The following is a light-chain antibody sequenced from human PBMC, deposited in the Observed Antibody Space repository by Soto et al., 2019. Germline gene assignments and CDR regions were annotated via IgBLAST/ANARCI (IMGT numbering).Light chain of an antibody. CDR2: GAS. J-gene: IGKJ1*01. Sequence: EIQMTQSPSSLSASVGDRVTITCRASQDISNYLVWFQQKPGKAPKPLIYGASSLITGVPSKFSGSGFGTEFTLTITSLQPEDLATYYCQQYSTYPWTFGQGTKVEIK. V-gene: IGKV1-16*02. CDR3: QQYSTYPWT. CDR1: QDISNY.